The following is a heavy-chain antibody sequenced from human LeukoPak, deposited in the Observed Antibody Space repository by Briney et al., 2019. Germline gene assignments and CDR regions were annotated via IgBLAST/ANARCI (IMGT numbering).Heavy chain of an antibody. Sequence: SETLSLTCTVSGGSISSYYWSWLRQPPGKGLEWIGHIYSSGSTNYNPSLRSRLTISEDTSTSQLSLKLNSVTAADTAVYYCARGSARWELLNWGQGTLVTVSS. V-gene: IGHV4-4*09. D-gene: IGHD1-26*01. CDR2: IYSSGST. CDR1: GGSISSYY. CDR3: ARGSARWELLN. J-gene: IGHJ4*02.